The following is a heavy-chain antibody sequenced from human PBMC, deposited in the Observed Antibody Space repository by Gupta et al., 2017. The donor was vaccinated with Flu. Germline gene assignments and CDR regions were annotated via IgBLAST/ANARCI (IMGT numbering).Heavy chain of an antibody. CDR2: ISSSSSYI. V-gene: IGHV3-21*01. CDR1: GYTFSSYS. CDR3: ARAWEARGYLDY. J-gene: IGHJ4*02. Sequence: EVPLVESGGGLVKPGGSLKLSCVASGYTFSSYSVHWVRQAPGKGLGWVSFISSSSSYIYYADSVKGRFTISRDNAKNSLYLQMNNLRAEDTAVYYCARAWEARGYLDYWGQGSLVTVSS. D-gene: IGHD1-26*01.